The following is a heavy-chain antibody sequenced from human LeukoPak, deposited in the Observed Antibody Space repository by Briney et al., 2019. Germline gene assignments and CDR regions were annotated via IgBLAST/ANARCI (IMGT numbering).Heavy chain of an antibody. J-gene: IGHJ4*02. D-gene: IGHD4-23*01. CDR1: GYSISSGYY. CDR3: ARADYGGNSGFDY. V-gene: IGHV4-38-2*02. CDR2: IYHSGST. Sequence: SETLSLTCTVSGYSISSGYYWGWIRQPQGKGLEWIGSIYHSGSTYYNPSLKSRVTISVDTSKNQFSLKLSSVTAADTAVYYCARADYGGNSGFDYWGQGTLVTVSS.